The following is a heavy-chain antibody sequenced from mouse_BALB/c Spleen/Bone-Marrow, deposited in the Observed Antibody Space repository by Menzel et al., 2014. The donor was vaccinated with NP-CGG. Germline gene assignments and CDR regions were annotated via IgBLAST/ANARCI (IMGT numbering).Heavy chain of an antibody. CDR1: GFTFSDYY. V-gene: IGHV5-4*02. J-gene: IGHJ1*01. Sequence: EVQGVESGGGLVKPGGPLKLSCAASGFTFSDYYMYWVRQTPEKRLEWVATISDGGSYTYYPDSVKGRFTISRDNAKNNLYLQMSSLKSEDTAMYYCARVVTTATLYWYFDVWGAGTTVTVSS. CDR3: ARVVTTATLYWYFDV. D-gene: IGHD2-12*01. CDR2: ISDGGSYT.